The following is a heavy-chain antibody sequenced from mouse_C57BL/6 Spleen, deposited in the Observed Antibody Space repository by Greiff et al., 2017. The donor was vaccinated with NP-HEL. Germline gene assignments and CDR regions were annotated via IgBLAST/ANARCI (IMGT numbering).Heavy chain of an antibody. CDR3: ARSYYGSSYGAY. D-gene: IGHD1-1*01. CDR2: INPSNGGT. V-gene: IGHV1-53*01. J-gene: IGHJ3*01. CDR1: GYTFTSYW. Sequence: QVHVKQPGTELVKPGASVKLSCKASGYTFTSYWMHWVKQRPGQGLEWIGNINPSNGGTNYNEKFKSKATLTVDKSSSTAYMQLSSLTSEDSAVYYCARSYYGSSYGAYWGQGTLVTVSA.